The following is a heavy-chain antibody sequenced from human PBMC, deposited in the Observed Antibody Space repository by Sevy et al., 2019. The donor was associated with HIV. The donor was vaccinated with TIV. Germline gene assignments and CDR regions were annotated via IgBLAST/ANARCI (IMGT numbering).Heavy chain of an antibody. V-gene: IGHV4-39*01. Sequence: SETLSLTCTVSGGSISAKNYFWGWIRQPPGKGLEWIGSIYHTGSTEHSPSLQSRVGISVDTSKKLFSVKLSSVTAADTAVYFCARHAFKHGYRPSYFDSWSHGTLVTVSS. D-gene: IGHD5-18*01. CDR1: GGSISAKNYF. CDR2: IYHTGST. J-gene: IGHJ4*01. CDR3: ARHAFKHGYRPSYFDS.